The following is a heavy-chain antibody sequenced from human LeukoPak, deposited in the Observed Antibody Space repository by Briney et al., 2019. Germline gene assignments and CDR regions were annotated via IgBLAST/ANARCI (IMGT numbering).Heavy chain of an antibody. Sequence: PGRSLRLSCAASGLTFSSYWMHWVRKAPGKGLVWVSRINSDGSSTSYADSVKGRFTISRGNAKNTLYLQMNSLRAEDTAVYYCARGAYTFGGVIALDYWGQGTLVTVSS. D-gene: IGHD3-16*02. V-gene: IGHV3-74*01. CDR2: INSDGSST. J-gene: IGHJ4*02. CDR3: ARGAYTFGGVIALDY. CDR1: GLTFSSYW.